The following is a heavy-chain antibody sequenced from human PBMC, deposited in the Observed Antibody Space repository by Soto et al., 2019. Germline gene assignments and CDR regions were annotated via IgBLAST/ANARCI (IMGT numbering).Heavy chain of an antibody. J-gene: IGHJ4*02. V-gene: IGHV4-39*02. CDR2: IYYTGST. CDR1: GGSISSSSYY. CDR3: AGLEAPEG. Sequence: QLQLQESGPGLVKPSETLSLTCTVSGGSISSSSYYWGWIRQPPGKGLEWIGNIYYTGSTYYNPSLKSRVXXSVDTSKNPFSLNLSSVTAADTAVYYGAGLEAPEGWGQGTLVTVSS.